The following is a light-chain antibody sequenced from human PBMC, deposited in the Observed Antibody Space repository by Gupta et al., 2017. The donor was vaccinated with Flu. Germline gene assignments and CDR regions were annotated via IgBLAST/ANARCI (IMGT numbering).Light chain of an antibody. V-gene: IGKV1-33*01. CDR3: QEYKG. J-gene: IGKJ4*01. CDR1: QDIIND. CDR2: DAS. Sequence: MTQSPSSLSASVGDRVTITCRASQDIINDLNWYQQKPGKAPKLLIYDASNLETGVPSRFSGNGSGTDFTFTISSLQPEDTATYFCQEYKGFGGGTRVEI.